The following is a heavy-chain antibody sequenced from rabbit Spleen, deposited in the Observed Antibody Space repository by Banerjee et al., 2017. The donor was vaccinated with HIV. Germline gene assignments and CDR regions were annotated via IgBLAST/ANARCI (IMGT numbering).Heavy chain of an antibody. V-gene: IGHV1S40*01. D-gene: IGHD2-1*01. J-gene: IGHJ4*01. CDR2: IEVGSSDFT. CDR1: GVSFSFSSY. Sequence: EESGGGLVKPGASLTLTCTASGVSFSFSSYMCWVRQAPGKGLEWIACIEVGSSDFTYFATWAKGRFTISKTSSTTVTLQVTRLTAADTATYFCARGSATMTMVITGFYLNLWGQGTLVTVS. CDR3: ARGSATMTMVITGFYLNL.